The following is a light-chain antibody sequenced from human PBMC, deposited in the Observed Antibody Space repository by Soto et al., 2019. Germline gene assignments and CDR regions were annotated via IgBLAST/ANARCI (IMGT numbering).Light chain of an antibody. CDR1: ESVSSSF. J-gene: IGKJ1*01. CDR2: GAS. CDR3: QQYGSFS. V-gene: IGKV3-20*01. Sequence: ENVLTQSPGTLSLSPGERATLSCRASESVSSSFLAWYQQRLGQAPRLLIYGASSRATGIPDRFSGSGSGTDFALTISRLEPEDFAVYHCQQYGSFSVGQGTKVDI.